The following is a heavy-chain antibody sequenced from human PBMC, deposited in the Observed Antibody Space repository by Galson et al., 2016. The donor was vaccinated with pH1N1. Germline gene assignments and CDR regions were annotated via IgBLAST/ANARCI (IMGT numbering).Heavy chain of an antibody. D-gene: IGHD6-19*01. Sequence: CAASGFKFDNYAMTWVRRAPGKGLQWVSAISGSGGRTYYADSVKDRFTISRDNSKKTLFLQMTSLRVEDTAVYYCAKDRYSSGQFFDSWGRGILVTVSS. J-gene: IGHJ4*02. CDR1: GFKFDNYA. CDR2: ISGSGGRT. CDR3: AKDRYSSGQFFDS. V-gene: IGHV3-23*01.